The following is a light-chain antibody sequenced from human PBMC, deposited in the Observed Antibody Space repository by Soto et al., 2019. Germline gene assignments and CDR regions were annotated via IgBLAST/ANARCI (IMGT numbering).Light chain of an antibody. CDR1: NSDIGGFDS. CDR2: DVT. Sequence: QSALTQPASVSGSPGQSITISCTGTNSDIGGFDSVSWFQQHPGEAPKLMIYDVTNRPSGISNRFSGSKFDNTASLTISGLQAEDEADYYFASYTTTGTVLFGAGTKVTVL. V-gene: IGLV2-14*03. J-gene: IGLJ3*02. CDR3: ASYTTTGTVL.